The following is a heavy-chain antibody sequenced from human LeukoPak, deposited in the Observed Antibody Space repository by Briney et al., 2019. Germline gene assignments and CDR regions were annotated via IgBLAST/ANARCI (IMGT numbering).Heavy chain of an antibody. V-gene: IGHV3-23*01. CDR3: ARGGYPGAFDY. J-gene: IGHJ4*02. CDR1: GFTFSSYA. CDR2: MSGSGGST. Sequence: GGSLRLSCAASGFTFSSYAMSWVPQAPGKGRGGVSAMSGSGGSTYYADSVKGRFTISRDNAKNTLYLQMNSLRDEDTAVYYCARGGYPGAFDYWGRGALVTVSS. D-gene: IGHD5-12*01.